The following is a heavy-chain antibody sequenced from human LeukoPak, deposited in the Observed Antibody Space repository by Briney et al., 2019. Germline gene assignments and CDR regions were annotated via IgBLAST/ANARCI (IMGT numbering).Heavy chain of an antibody. Sequence: PSETLSLTCTVSGGSISSSSYYWGWIRQPPGKGLEWIGSIYYSGSTNYNSSLKSRVTISLDTSKNQFSLKLSSVTVADTAVYYCARDRTRLTSVVLGIDIWGQGAMVTVSS. CDR2: IYYSGST. D-gene: IGHD2-8*01. J-gene: IGHJ3*02. CDR3: ARDRTRLTSVVLGIDI. V-gene: IGHV4-39*07. CDR1: GGSISSSSYY.